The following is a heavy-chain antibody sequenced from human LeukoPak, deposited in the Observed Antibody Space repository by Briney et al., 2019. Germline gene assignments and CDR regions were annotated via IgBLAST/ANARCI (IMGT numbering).Heavy chain of an antibody. CDR1: GFTFRSYG. V-gene: IGHV3-30*03. CDR3: ARVPGDYYGSGSYSLYFDY. CDR2: ISDDGSNK. Sequence: GGSLRLSCAASGFTFRSYGMHCVRQAPGKGLEWVAVISDDGSNKKYADSVKGRFTISRDNSKNSLYLQMNSLRDEDTAVYYCARVPGDYYGSGSYSLYFDYWGQGTLVTVSS. J-gene: IGHJ4*02. D-gene: IGHD3-10*01.